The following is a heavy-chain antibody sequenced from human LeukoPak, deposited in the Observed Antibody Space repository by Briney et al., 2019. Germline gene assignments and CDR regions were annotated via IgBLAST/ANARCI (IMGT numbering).Heavy chain of an antibody. D-gene: IGHD6-19*01. Sequence: SETLSLTCTVSGGSLSSGSYYWTRIRQPAGKGLEWIGRIYTSGSTNYNPSLRSRVTISVDTSKNQFSLKLSSVTAADTAVYYCARDSSGAYYYDGMDVWGQGTTVTVSS. CDR3: ARDSSGAYYYDGMDV. CDR1: GGSLSSGSYY. V-gene: IGHV4-61*02. CDR2: IYTSGST. J-gene: IGHJ6*02.